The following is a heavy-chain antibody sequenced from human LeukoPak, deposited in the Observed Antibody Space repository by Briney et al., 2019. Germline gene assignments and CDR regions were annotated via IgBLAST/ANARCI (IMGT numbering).Heavy chain of an antibody. J-gene: IGHJ5*02. CDR2: IHPNRGGT. V-gene: IGHV1-2*02. CDR3: VRISPPCSSPSCYGYGDYGTGFDP. CDR1: GYTFTGYY. D-gene: IGHD2-2*01. Sequence: ASVKVSCKASGYTFTGYYMHWLGQAPGQGLEWMGWIHPNRGGTNYPQRFHGRVTMTRDTSISTAYMELSRLRAGDTPACYCVRISPPCSSPSCYGYGDYGTGFDPWGQGTLVTVPS.